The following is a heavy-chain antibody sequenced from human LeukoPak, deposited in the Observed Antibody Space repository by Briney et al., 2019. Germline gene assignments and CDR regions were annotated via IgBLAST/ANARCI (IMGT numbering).Heavy chain of an antibody. D-gene: IGHD1-14*01. CDR2: ISSSGSTI. J-gene: IGHJ6*03. CDR3: GRRYYYYTDV. CDR1: GFTFSSYE. Sequence: GGSLSLSCAASGFTFSSYEMNWVRQAPGKGLEWVSYISSSGSTIYYADSVKGRFTISRDNAKNSLYLQMNSLRAEDTAVYYCGRRYYYYTDVWGKGTTVTVSS. V-gene: IGHV3-48*03.